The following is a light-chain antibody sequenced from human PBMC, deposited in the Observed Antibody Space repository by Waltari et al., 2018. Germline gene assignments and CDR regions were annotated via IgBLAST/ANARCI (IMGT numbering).Light chain of an antibody. V-gene: IGKV3-20*01. CDR1: QSVGTSY. CDR2: GAS. CDR3: QKYDSSHTWT. J-gene: IGKJ1*01. Sequence: IVLTQSPGTLSVSPGERATLSCRASQSVGTSYIAWYQQRPGQAPRLVIYGASTRATGIPDRFSGGGYGTDFTLTISRLEPEDFAMYYCQKYDSSHTWTFGQGTKVEIK.